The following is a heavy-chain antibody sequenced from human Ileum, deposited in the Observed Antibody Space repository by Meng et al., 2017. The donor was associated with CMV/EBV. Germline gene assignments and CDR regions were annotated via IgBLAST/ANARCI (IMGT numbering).Heavy chain of an antibody. V-gene: IGHV3-53*01. Sequence: SCAAYGFSVSDNYITCVRQTPGKGLEWVSVIYSGGSRYYAESLEGRVTISRDNSRNTVYLRVNNLGAEDTALYYCAKGGRDQTFDYWGQGTLVTVSS. D-gene: IGHD5-24*01. J-gene: IGHJ4*02. CDR1: GFSVSDNY. CDR2: IYSGGSR. CDR3: AKGGRDQTFDY.